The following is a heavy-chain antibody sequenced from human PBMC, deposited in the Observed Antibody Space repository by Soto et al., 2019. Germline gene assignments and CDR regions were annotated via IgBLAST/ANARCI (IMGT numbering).Heavy chain of an antibody. CDR2: IGPYGNSI. CDR1: GFSFRDYF. D-gene: IGHD3-3*01. V-gene: IGHV3-11*01. Sequence: GGSLRLSCAASGFSFRDYFMSWIRQAPGKGLEWVSYIGPYGNSIYYADSVKGRFTISRDDAKKSLYLHTNSLRAEDTAVYYCARDDYTYGVYWGQGSLVTVSS. CDR3: ARDDYTYGVY. J-gene: IGHJ4*02.